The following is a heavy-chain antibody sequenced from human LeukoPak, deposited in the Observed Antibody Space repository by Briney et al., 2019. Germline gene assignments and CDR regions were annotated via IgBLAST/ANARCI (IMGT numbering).Heavy chain of an antibody. V-gene: IGHV3-11*01. CDR1: VFTFIDYY. J-gene: IGHJ6*02. D-gene: IGHD6-13*01. CDR3: ARSLAAAGTYYYGMDV. CDR2: ISSSGSTI. Sequence: GGSLRLSCAASVFTFIDYYMSWIRPAPGRGGGGVSYISSSGSTIYYADSVKGRFTISRDNAKNSLYLQMNSLRAEDTAVYYCARSLAAAGTYYYGMDVWGQGTTVTVSS.